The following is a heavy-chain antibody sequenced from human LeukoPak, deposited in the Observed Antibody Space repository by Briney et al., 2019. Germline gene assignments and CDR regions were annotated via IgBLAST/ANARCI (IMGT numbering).Heavy chain of an antibody. Sequence: PGGSLRLSCPVSGFTVSSNYMGWVRQAPGKGLEWVSVIYSGGSTYYADSVKGRFTISRDNSKNTLYLQMNSLRAEDTAVYYCARGEQWLATADYWGQGTLVTVSS. CDR2: IYSGGST. V-gene: IGHV3-66*01. CDR3: ARGEQWLATADY. CDR1: GFTVSSNY. D-gene: IGHD6-19*01. J-gene: IGHJ4*02.